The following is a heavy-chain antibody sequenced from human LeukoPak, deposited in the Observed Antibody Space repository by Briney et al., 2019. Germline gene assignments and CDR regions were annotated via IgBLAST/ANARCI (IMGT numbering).Heavy chain of an antibody. J-gene: IGHJ3*02. V-gene: IGHV4-34*01. D-gene: IGHD1-1*01. Sequence: PSETLSLTCAVYGGSFSGYYWSWIRQPPGKGLEWIGEINHSGSTNNNPSLKSRVTISVDTSKNQFSLKLSSVTAADTAVYYCARLSDWNDYAFDIWGQGTMVTVSS. CDR2: INHSGST. CDR1: GGSFSGYY. CDR3: ARLSDWNDYAFDI.